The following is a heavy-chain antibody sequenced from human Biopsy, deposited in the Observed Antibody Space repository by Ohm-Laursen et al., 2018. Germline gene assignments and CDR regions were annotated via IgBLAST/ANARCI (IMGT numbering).Heavy chain of an antibody. Sequence: GSSVKVSCKASGGAFTNYAINWVRQAPGQGLEWMGWLNPVSGNSNFGQKFRGRVTVTSDTSISTAYMELSGLTSDDTTTYYCGRAVRNQLLTDPWGQGTLVTVTS. CDR3: GRAVRNQLLTDP. D-gene: IGHD1-7*01. CDR2: LNPVSGNS. J-gene: IGHJ5*02. CDR1: GGAFTNYA. V-gene: IGHV1-8*02.